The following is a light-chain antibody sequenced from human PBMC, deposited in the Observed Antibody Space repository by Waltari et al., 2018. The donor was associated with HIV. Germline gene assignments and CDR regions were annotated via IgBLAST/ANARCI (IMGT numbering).Light chain of an antibody. V-gene: IGLV1-44*01. J-gene: IGLJ3*02. CDR3: AAWDDSLNGPWV. Sequence: QSVLTQPPSASGTPGQRVTISCSGRSSNIGSTTVNWYQQLPGTAPKPLIYSNNQRPSGVPDRFSGSKSGTSASLAISGLQSEDEADYYCAAWDDSLNGPWVFGGGTKLTVL. CDR2: SNN. CDR1: SSNIGSTT.